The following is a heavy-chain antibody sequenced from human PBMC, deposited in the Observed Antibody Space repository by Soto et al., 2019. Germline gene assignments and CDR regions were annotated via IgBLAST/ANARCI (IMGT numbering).Heavy chain of an antibody. CDR3: ARETGSGNYDY. CDR2: IYYSGST. Sequence: PSETLSLTCTVSGGSISSYYWSWIRQPPGKGLEWIGCIYYSGSTNYNPSLKSRVTISVDTSKNQFSLKLSSVTAADTAVYYCARETGSGNYDYWGQGTLVIVSS. V-gene: IGHV4-59*01. J-gene: IGHJ4*02. D-gene: IGHD6-19*01. CDR1: GGSISSYY.